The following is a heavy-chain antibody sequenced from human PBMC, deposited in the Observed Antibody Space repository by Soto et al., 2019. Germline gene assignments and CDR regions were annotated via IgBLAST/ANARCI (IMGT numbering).Heavy chain of an antibody. J-gene: IGHJ4*02. D-gene: IGHD1-1*01. CDR2: IIPILGIA. CDR3: AREAGSGTTSY. Sequence: SVKVSCKASGGTFSSYTISWVRQAPGQGLEWMGRIIPILGIANYAQKFQGRVTITADKSTSTAYMELSSLRSEETAVYYCAREAGSGTTSYWGQGPLVTVSS. CDR1: GGTFSSYT. V-gene: IGHV1-69*04.